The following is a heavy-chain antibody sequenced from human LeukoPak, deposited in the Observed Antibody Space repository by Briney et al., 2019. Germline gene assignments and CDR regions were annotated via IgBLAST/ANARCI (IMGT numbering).Heavy chain of an antibody. V-gene: IGHV3-20*04. CDR3: AKEMGFKIREVMLGFFEY. CDR2: INWNGGST. J-gene: IGHJ4*02. Sequence: GGSLRLSCAASGFTFDDYGMSWVRQAPGKGLEWVSGINWNGGSTGYADSVKGRFTISRDNSKKTLYLEMNSLRAEDTAVYYCAKEMGFKIREVMLGFFEYWGQGTLVTVSS. D-gene: IGHD3-10*01. CDR1: GFTFDDYG.